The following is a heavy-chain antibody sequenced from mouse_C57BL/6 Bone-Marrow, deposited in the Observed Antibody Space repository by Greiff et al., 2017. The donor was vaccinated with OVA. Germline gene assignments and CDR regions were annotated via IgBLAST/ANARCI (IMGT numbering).Heavy chain of an antibody. J-gene: IGHJ1*03. CDR2: IDPSDSYT. V-gene: IGHV1-69*01. D-gene: IGHD2-2*01. CDR1: GYTFTSYW. Sequence: VQLQQPGAELVMPGASVKLSCKASGYTFTSYWMHWVKQRPGQGLEWIGEIDPSDSYTNYNQKFKGKSTLTVDKSSSTAYMQLRSLTSEDSAVYYCARWLDVWGTGTTVTVSS. CDR3: ARWLDV.